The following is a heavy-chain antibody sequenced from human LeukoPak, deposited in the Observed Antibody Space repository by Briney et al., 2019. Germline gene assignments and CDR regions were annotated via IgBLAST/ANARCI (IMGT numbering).Heavy chain of an antibody. CDR3: ARGIESYGDYGY. D-gene: IGHD4-17*01. J-gene: IGHJ4*02. V-gene: IGHV4-59*01. Sequence: KPSETLSLTCTVSGGCISGSYWSWIRQPPGKGLEWIAYMYNSGSTNYNPSLKSRVTISIDTSKNQFSLKLSSLTAADTAIYYCARGIESYGDYGYWGQGILVTVSS. CDR2: MYNSGST. CDR1: GGCISGSY.